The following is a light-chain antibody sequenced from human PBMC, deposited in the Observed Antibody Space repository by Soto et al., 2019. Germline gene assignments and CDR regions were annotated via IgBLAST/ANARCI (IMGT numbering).Light chain of an antibody. CDR2: EVS. CDR3: SSFTTSSTWV. J-gene: IGLJ3*02. Sequence: QSALTQPASVSRSPGQSIAISCTGTSSDVGKYSYVSWFQQYPGNAPKLMIYEVSNRPSGVSNRFSGSKSGNTASLTISGLQGEDEADYYCSSFTTSSTWVFGGGTKVTVL. V-gene: IGLV2-14*01. CDR1: SSDVGKYSY.